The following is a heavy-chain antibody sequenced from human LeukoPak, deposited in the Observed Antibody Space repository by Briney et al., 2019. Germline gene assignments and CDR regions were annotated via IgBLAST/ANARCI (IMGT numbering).Heavy chain of an antibody. Sequence: SETLSLTCAVYGGSFSGYYWSWIRQPPGKGLEWIGEINHSGSTNYNPSLKSRATISVDTSKNQFSLKLSSVTAADTAVYYCARHLLWFGELLPNWFDPWGQGTLVTVSS. D-gene: IGHD3-10*01. CDR2: INHSGST. V-gene: IGHV4-34*01. J-gene: IGHJ5*02. CDR3: ARHLLWFGELLPNWFDP. CDR1: GGSFSGYY.